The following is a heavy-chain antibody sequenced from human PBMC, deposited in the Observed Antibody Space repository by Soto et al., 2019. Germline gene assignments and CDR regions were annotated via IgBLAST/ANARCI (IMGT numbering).Heavy chain of an antibody. CDR1: GGSISSSSHY. CDR2: IYYSGDT. Sequence: PSETLSLTCTVSGGSISSSSHYWVWIRQPPGKGLEWIGSIYYSGDTYYNPSLKSRVTISVDTSKNQFSVKLNSVTAADTAVYYCARGQGHYYGSGSYYKNYYYYGMDVWGQGTTVTVS. V-gene: IGHV4-39*01. CDR3: ARGQGHYYGSGSYYKNYYYYGMDV. J-gene: IGHJ6*02. D-gene: IGHD3-10*01.